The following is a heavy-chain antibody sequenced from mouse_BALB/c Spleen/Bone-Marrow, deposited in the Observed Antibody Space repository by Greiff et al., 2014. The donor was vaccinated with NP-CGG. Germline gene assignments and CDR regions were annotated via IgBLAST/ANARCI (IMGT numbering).Heavy chain of an antibody. V-gene: IGHV2-6-5*01. J-gene: IGHJ2*01. CDR1: GFSLTDYG. Sequence: VKLMESGPGLVAPSQSLSITCTVSGFSLTDYGVSWIRQPPGKGLEWLGVIWGGGITYYNSTLKSRLSISKDNSKSQVFLKMNSLQTDDTAMYYCAKHGTTVVLDYWGQGTTLTVSS. CDR2: IWGGGIT. CDR3: AKHGTTVVLDY. D-gene: IGHD1-1*01.